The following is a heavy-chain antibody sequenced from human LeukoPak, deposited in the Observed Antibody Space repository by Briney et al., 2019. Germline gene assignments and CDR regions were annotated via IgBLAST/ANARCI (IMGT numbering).Heavy chain of an antibody. CDR3: ARDGAARGSGSFGD. Sequence: PGGSLRLSCAASGFTFRNYWMSWVRQAPGKGLEWVANIKQDGSEKHYVDSVKGRFTISRDNAKNSLYLQMNSLRAEDTAVYYCARDGAARGSGSFGDWGQGTLLTVSS. V-gene: IGHV3-7*01. D-gene: IGHD3-10*01. CDR1: GFTFRNYW. CDR2: IKQDGSEK. J-gene: IGHJ4*02.